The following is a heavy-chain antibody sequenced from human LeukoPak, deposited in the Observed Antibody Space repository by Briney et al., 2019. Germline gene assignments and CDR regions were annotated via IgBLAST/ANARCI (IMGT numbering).Heavy chain of an antibody. V-gene: IGHV3-15*07. Sequence: GGSLRLSCAASGLTLTNAWVNWLRQAPGKGLERFGRIKSRADGGTAGYAAPVEGRFTVSRDELKNTVSLQMNSLKSEDTAVYYCSWGMGFYYEYWGQGTLVTVSS. D-gene: IGHD7-27*01. CDR2: IKSRADGGTA. CDR3: SWGMGFYYEY. J-gene: IGHJ4*02. CDR1: GLTLTNAW.